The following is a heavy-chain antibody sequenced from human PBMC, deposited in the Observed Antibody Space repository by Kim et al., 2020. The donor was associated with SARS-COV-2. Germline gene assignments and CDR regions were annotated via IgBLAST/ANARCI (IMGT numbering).Heavy chain of an antibody. CDR2: GSNK. Sequence: GSNKYYADYVKGRFTNSRDISRNTLYLPMNSLRAEDTAVYYCARDGPSDYWGQGTLVTVSS. V-gene: IGHV3-33*01. CDR3: ARDGPSDY. J-gene: IGHJ4*02.